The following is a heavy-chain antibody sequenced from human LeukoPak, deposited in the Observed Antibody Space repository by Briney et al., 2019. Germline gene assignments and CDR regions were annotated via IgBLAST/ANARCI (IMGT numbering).Heavy chain of an antibody. Sequence: SETLSLTCTVSGASVSGNSYCWGWIRQPPGKGLEWIGNIYYSGSTHYNPSLKSRVTMSVDTSKNQFSLRLNSVTAADTAVYYCARAWGSGWYTWFDPWGQGTLVTVSS. CDR2: IYYSGST. D-gene: IGHD6-19*01. J-gene: IGHJ5*02. CDR3: ARAWGSGWYTWFDP. V-gene: IGHV4-39*01. CDR1: GASVSGNSYC.